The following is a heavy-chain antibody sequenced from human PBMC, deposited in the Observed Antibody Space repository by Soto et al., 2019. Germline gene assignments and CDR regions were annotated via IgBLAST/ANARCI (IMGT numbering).Heavy chain of an antibody. Sequence: PGGSLRLSCAASGFTFSSYGMHWVRQAPGNGLEWVAVISYDGSNKYYADSVKGRFTISRDNSKNTLYLQMNSLRAEDTAVYYCAKGGNYDSSWGQGTLVTVSS. CDR2: ISYDGSNK. D-gene: IGHD3-22*01. CDR3: AKGGNYDSS. J-gene: IGHJ1*01. CDR1: GFTFSSYG. V-gene: IGHV3-30*18.